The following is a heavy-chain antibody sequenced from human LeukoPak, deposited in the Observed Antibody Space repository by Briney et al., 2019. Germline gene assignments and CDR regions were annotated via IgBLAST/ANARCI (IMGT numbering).Heavy chain of an antibody. CDR3: TKNQILDDTGSWYAY. CDR2: ISDGGGRT. J-gene: IGHJ4*02. Sequence: PGGSLRLSCGASGFTFRTYAMSWVRQAPGKGLEWVSGISDGGGRTFYAESVKGRFTVSRDNSKNTLHLRMNSLRAEDTAIYYCTKNQILDDTGSWYAYWGQGTLVTVSS. CDR1: GFTFRTYA. D-gene: IGHD6-13*01. V-gene: IGHV3-23*01.